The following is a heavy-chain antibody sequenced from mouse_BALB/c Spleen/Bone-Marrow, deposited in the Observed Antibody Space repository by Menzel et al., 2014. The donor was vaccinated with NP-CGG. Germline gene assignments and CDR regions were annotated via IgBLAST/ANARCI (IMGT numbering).Heavy chain of an antibody. Sequence: EVQVVESGGGLVKSGGSLKLSCAASGFSINSYGMSWVRQTPEKRLEWVATISGGGSYTFYPDSVKGRFTISRDNAKNNLYLQLSSLRSEDTALYYCTRHAYYDQSEVSFVYWGQGTLVTVSA. CDR3: TRHAYYDQSEVSFVY. CDR1: GFSINSYG. CDR2: ISGGGSYT. V-gene: IGHV5-9-2*01. J-gene: IGHJ3*01. D-gene: IGHD2-4*01.